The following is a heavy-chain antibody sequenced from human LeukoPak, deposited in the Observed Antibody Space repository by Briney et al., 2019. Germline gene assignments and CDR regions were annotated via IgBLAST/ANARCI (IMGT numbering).Heavy chain of an antibody. CDR3: ARERCGGGSCYYFDY. J-gene: IGHJ4*02. CDR1: GGTFSSYA. D-gene: IGHD2-15*01. Sequence: GASVTVSFKASGGTFSSYAISWVRQAPGQGLEWMGRIIPILGIANYAQKFQGRVTITADKSTSTAYMELSSLRSEDTAVYYCARERCGGGSCYYFDYWGQGTLVTVSS. V-gene: IGHV1-69*04. CDR2: IIPILGIA.